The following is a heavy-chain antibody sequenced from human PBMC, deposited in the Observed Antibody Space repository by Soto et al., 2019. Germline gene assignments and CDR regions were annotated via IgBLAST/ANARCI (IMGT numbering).Heavy chain of an antibody. CDR1: GFIFSNYG. J-gene: IGHJ6*02. Sequence: PGGSLRLSCAASGFIFSNYGIHWVRQAPGKGLEWVALIWYDGSNKYYADSVKGRFAISRDNSKNTLYLQMNSLRGEDTAMYYCAKGSSSVYYYYYGLDVWGQGTTVTVSS. CDR2: IWYDGSNK. D-gene: IGHD6-6*01. CDR3: AKGSSSVYYYYYGLDV. V-gene: IGHV3-30*02.